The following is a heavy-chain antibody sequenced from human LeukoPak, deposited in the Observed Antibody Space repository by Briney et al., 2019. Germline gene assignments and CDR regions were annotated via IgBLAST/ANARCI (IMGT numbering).Heavy chain of an antibody. V-gene: IGHV4-39*07. D-gene: IGHD2-21*02. CDR2: IYYSGST. Sequence: PSETLSLTCTVSGGSISSSSYYWGWIRQPPGKGLEWIGSIYYSGSTYYNPSLKSRVTISADTSKNQFSLKLSSVTAADTAVYYCATQAGIVVVTVPGFNWFDPWGQGTLVTVSS. CDR1: GGSISSSSYY. CDR3: ATQAGIVVVTVPGFNWFDP. J-gene: IGHJ5*02.